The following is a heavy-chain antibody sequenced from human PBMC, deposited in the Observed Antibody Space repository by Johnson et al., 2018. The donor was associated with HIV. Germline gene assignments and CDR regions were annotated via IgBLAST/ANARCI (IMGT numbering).Heavy chain of an antibody. Sequence: QVQLVESGGGVVRPGRYLRLSCAASGFTFSNAWMSWIRQAPGKGLEWVSYISSSGSTIYYADSVKGRFTVSRDNSKNTLYLQMNSMRAEDTAVDYCAREGGSYPGETVDDAFDIWGQGTKVTVSS. CDR3: AREGGSYPGETVDDAFDI. CDR2: ISSSGSTI. CDR1: GFTFSNAW. D-gene: IGHD3-16*02. V-gene: IGHV3-11*01. J-gene: IGHJ3*02.